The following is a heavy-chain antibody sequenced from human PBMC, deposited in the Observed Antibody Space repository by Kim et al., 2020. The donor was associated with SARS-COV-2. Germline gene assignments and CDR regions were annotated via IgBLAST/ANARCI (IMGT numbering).Heavy chain of an antibody. Sequence: GGSLRLSCAASGITFSSYEINWVRQAPGKGLEWVSYIGASGSSIFYADSVKGRFAISRDNARNSLYLQMNSLRAEDTALYYCTSMDILLAPAAKALDYWVRGTPVTVSS. CDR1: GITFSSYE. CDR3: TSMDILLAPAAKALDY. D-gene: IGHD2-2*03. V-gene: IGHV3-48*03. CDR2: IGASGSSI. J-gene: IGHJ4*02.